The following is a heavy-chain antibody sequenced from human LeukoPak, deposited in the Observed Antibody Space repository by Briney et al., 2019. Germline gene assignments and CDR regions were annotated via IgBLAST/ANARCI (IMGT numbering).Heavy chain of an antibody. CDR2: IYYSGSA. CDR1: GGSISNYY. CDR3: AREAPYKYYFDY. Sequence: SETLSLTCTVSGGSISNYYWSWIRQPPGKGLEWIGYIYYSGSANYNPSLKSRVTISVDTSKNQFSLKLSSVTAADTAVYYCAREAPYKYYFDYWGQGTLVTVSS. V-gene: IGHV4-59*01. J-gene: IGHJ4*02. D-gene: IGHD1-1*01.